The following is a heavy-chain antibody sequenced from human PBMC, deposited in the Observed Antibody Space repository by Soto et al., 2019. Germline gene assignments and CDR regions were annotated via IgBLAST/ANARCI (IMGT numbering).Heavy chain of an antibody. D-gene: IGHD3-3*01. CDR2: MNPNSGNT. CDR3: ARGVTIFGVVMLHFDY. V-gene: IGHV1-8*01. Sequence: GASVKVSCKASGYTFTSYDINWVRQATGQGLEWMGWMNPNSGNTGYAQKFQGRVTMTRNTSISTAYMELSSLRSEDTAVYYCARGVTIFGVVMLHFDYWGQGTLVTVS. J-gene: IGHJ4*02. CDR1: GYTFTSYD.